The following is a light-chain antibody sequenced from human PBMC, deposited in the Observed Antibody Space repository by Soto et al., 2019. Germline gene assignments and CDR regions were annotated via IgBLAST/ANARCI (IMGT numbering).Light chain of an antibody. J-gene: IGLJ1*01. CDR3: SSYAGSNIYV. CDR2: EVS. Sequence: QSALAQPPSASGSPGQSVTISCTGTSSDVGGYNFVSWYQHHPGKAPKVIIYEVSKRPSGVPNRFSGSKSGNTASLTVSVLQAEDEADYYCSSYAGSNIYVFGTGTKLTVL. V-gene: IGLV2-8*01. CDR1: SSDVGGYNF.